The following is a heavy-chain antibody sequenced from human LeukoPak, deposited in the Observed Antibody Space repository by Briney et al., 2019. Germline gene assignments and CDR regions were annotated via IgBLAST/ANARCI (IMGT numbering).Heavy chain of an antibody. CDR3: VKDISTRFTMFGMEV. Sequence: GGSLRLSCAASGFPFGDYGVHWVRQAPGKGLEWVSSISWKNGGNIGYADSVQGRFTISRDNAKNSLYLEMNSLRAEDTALYYCVKDISTRFTMFGMEVWGQGTTVIVSS. V-gene: IGHV3-9*01. D-gene: IGHD3-10*02. CDR1: GFPFGDYG. J-gene: IGHJ6*02. CDR2: ISWKNGGNI.